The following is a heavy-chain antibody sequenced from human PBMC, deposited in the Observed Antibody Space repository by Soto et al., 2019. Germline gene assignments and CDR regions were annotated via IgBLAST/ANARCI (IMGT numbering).Heavy chain of an antibody. CDR2: ISYDGSNK. V-gene: IGHV3-30-3*01. CDR3: ASPEHGDQGWGAFDY. D-gene: IGHD4-17*01. CDR1: GFTFSSYA. J-gene: IGHJ4*02. Sequence: GGSLRLSCAASGFTFSSYAMHWVRQAPGKGLEWVAVISYDGSNKYYADSVKGRFTISRDNSKNTLYLQMNSLRAEDTAVYYCASPEHGDQGWGAFDYWGQGTLVTVSS.